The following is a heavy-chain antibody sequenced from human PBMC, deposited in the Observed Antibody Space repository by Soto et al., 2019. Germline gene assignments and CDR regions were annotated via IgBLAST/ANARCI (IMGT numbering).Heavy chain of an antibody. J-gene: IGHJ4*02. CDR3: ARVGGTVTSDY. D-gene: IGHD4-17*01. V-gene: IGHV3-33*01. CDR1: GFTFSSYG. Sequence: QVQLVESGGGVVQPGRSLRLSCAASGFTFSSYGMHWVRQAPGKGVEWVAMIYYDGNNKYYTESVKGRLTISRDNSKNTLYLQMNSLRAEDTAVYYCARVGGTVTSDYWGQGTLVLVSS. CDR2: IYYDGNNK.